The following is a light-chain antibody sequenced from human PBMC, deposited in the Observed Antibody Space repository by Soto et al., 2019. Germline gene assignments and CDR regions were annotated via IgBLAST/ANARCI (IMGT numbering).Light chain of an antibody. V-gene: IGKV1-5*03. CDR3: HQYNSYPWT. CDR2: KAS. J-gene: IGKJ1*01. CDR1: QSIDTW. Sequence: DIQMTQSPSTLSASVGDRITITCRASQSIDTWLAWYQQKPGKAPNLLIYKASTLQSGVPSRFSGSGSETEFTLTISGLQPDDFATYHCHQYNSYPWTFGQATKVEIK.